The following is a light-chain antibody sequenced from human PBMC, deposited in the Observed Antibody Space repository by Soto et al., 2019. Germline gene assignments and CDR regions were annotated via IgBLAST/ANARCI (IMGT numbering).Light chain of an antibody. CDR2: GAS. CDR3: QQYGSSGT. J-gene: IGKJ1*01. Sequence: DIQMTQSPSTLSASVGDRFTIACRASQNISPWLAWYQQKPGKAPKLLIYGASSLEGGVPSRFSGSGSGTDFTLTISRLEPEDFAVYYCQQYGSSGTFGQGTKVDIK. CDR1: QNISPW. V-gene: IGKV1-5*01.